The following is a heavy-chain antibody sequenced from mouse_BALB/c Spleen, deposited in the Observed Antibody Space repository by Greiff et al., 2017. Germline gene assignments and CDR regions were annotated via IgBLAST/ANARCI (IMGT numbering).Heavy chain of an antibody. CDR2: IDPENGDT. J-gene: IGHJ3*01. Sequence: VQLQQSGAELVRSGASVKLSCTASGFNIKDYYMHWVKQRPEQGLEWIGWIDPENGDTEYAPKFQGKATMTADTSSNTAYLQLSSLTSEDSAVYYCARSGYGYDAGFAYWGQGTLVTVSA. CDR1: GFNIKDYY. V-gene: IGHV14-4*02. CDR3: ARSGYGYDAGFAY. D-gene: IGHD2-2*01.